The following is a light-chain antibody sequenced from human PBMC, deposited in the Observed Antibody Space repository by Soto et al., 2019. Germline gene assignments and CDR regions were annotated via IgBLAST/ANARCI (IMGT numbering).Light chain of an antibody. Sequence: DIQMTQSPSTLAASVGDRVTITCRASQNINRWLAWYQQKPEKAPKVLIYDASSLESGVPSRFSGSGSGTEFTLTITSLQPDDFATYYCQQYDGYFGPGTKVDFK. CDR3: QQYDGY. CDR1: QNINRW. V-gene: IGKV1-5*01. CDR2: DAS. J-gene: IGKJ3*01.